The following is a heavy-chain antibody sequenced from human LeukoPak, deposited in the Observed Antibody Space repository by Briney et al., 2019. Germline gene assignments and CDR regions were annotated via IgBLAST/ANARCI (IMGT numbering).Heavy chain of an antibody. CDR3: ARPAYDFWSGSIGDWFDP. CDR2: IWYDGSNK. J-gene: IGHJ5*02. CDR1: GFTFSSYG. D-gene: IGHD3-3*01. Sequence: GGSLRRSCAASGFTFSSYGMHWVRQAPGKGLEWVAVIWYDGSNKYYADSVKGRFTISRDNSKNTLYLQMNSLRAEDTAVYYCARPAYDFWSGSIGDWFDPWGQGTLVTVSS. V-gene: IGHV3-33*01.